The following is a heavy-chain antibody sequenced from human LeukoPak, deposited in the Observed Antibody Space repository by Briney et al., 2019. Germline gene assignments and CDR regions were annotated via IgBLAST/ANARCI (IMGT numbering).Heavy chain of an antibody. CDR3: SRCDQVSYYYYYYMDV. CDR2: IYTSGTA. CDR1: GGPISQYY. Sequence: SETLSLTCTVSGGPISQYYWSWMPQPAGKGLEWIGHIYTSGTADYNPSLKSRVTMSVDTCKNQFSLRLSSVTAADTAEYYCSRCDQVSYYYYYYMDVWAEGTTVSVSS. D-gene: IGHD2-2*01. J-gene: IGHJ6*03. V-gene: IGHV4-4*07.